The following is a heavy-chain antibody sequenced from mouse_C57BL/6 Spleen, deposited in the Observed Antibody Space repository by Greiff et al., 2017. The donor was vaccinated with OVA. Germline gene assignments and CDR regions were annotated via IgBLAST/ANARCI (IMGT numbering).Heavy chain of an antibody. CDR1: GFSLTSYG. CDR2: IWRGGST. D-gene: IGHD1-1*01. CDR3: AKNKPYYYGSSLYWYFDV. Sequence: VHLVESGPGLVQPSQSLSITCTVSGFSLTSYGVHWVRQSPGKGLEWLGVIWRGGSTDYNAAFMSRLSITKDNSKSQVFFKMNSLQADDTAIYYCAKNKPYYYGSSLYWYFDVWGTGTTVTVSS. V-gene: IGHV2-5*01. J-gene: IGHJ1*03.